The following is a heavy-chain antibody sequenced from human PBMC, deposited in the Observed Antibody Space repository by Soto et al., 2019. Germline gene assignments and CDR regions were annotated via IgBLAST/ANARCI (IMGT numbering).Heavy chain of an antibody. CDR1: GYTFTSYA. J-gene: IGHJ5*02. Sequence: ASVKVSCKASGYTFTSYAMHWVRQAPGQRLEWMGWINAGNGNTKYSQKFQSRVTITRDTSASTAYMELSSLRSEDKAVYYCARGRAITYYYGSGSYYILSWFDPWGQ. CDR3: ARGRAITYYYGSGSYYILSWFDP. D-gene: IGHD3-10*01. CDR2: INAGNGNT. V-gene: IGHV1-3*01.